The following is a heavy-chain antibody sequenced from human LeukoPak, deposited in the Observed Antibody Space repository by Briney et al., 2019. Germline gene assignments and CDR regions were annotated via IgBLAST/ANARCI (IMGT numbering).Heavy chain of an antibody. CDR2: VRPDGREQ. CDR1: GFTFNTYW. D-gene: IGHD5-12*01. Sequence: GSLRLSCSASGFTFNTYWMSWVRQAPGKGLQWVANVRPDGREQRYVDSVKGRFTISRDNAKNLVYLQMNSLRTDDTGVYYCARSGSGYLRYYFDYWGQGTLVTVSS. CDR3: ARSGSGYLRYYFDY. V-gene: IGHV3-7*01. J-gene: IGHJ4*02.